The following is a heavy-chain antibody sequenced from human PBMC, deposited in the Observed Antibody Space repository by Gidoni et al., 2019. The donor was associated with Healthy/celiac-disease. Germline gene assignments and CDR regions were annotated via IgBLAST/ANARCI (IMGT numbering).Heavy chain of an antibody. CDR3: AREGLTAYYKKRPFDY. D-gene: IGHD3-10*01. CDR1: GYTFTSYY. J-gene: IGHJ4*02. Sequence: QVQLVQSGAEVKKPGASVTVSCKASGYTFTSYYMHWVRQAPGQGLEWMGIINPSGGSTSYAQKFQGRVTMTRDTSTSTVYMELSSLRSEDTAVYYCAREGLTAYYKKRPFDYWGQGTLVTVSS. V-gene: IGHV1-46*01. CDR2: INPSGGST.